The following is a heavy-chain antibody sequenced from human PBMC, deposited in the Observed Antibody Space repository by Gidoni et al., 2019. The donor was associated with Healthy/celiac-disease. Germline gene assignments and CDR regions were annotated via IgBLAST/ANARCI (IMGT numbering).Heavy chain of an antibody. CDR3: ARSIAVAGTRYYMDV. Sequence: QVQLVQSGAGVKKPGASVKDSCQASEYNFTSYAMHWVRQAPGQRLEWMGWINAGNGNTKYSQKFQGRVTITRDTSASTAYMELSSLRSEDTAVYYCARSIAVAGTRYYMDVWGKGTTVTVSS. CDR2: INAGNGNT. CDR1: EYNFTSYA. V-gene: IGHV1-3*01. D-gene: IGHD6-19*01. J-gene: IGHJ6*03.